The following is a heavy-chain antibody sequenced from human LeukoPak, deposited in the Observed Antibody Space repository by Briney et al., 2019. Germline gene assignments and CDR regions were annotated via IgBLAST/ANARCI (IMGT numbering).Heavy chain of an antibody. V-gene: IGHV1-18*01. CDR3: AREGRGYSYGRTDFDY. D-gene: IGHD5-18*01. CDR2: ISAYNDNT. Sequence: ASVKVSCKASGYTFTSYGISWVRQAPGQGLEWMGWISAYNDNTNYAQKLQGRVTMTTDTSTSTAYMELRSLRSDDTAVYYCAREGRGYSYGRTDFDYWGQGTLVTVSS. CDR1: GYTFTSYG. J-gene: IGHJ4*02.